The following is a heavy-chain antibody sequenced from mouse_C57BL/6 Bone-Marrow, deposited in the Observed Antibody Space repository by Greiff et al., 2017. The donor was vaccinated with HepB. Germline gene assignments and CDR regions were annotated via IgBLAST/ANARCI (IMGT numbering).Heavy chain of an antibody. CDR2: ISYDGSN. Sequence: EVQLQQSGPGLVKPSQSLSLTCSVTGYSITSGYYWNWIRQFPGNKLEWMGYISYDGSNNYNPSLKNRISITRDTSKNQFFLKLNSVTTEDTATYYCARGAVVAEYYFDYWGQGTTLTVSS. V-gene: IGHV3-6*01. CDR1: GYSITSGYY. J-gene: IGHJ2*01. CDR3: ARGAVVAEYYFDY. D-gene: IGHD1-1*01.